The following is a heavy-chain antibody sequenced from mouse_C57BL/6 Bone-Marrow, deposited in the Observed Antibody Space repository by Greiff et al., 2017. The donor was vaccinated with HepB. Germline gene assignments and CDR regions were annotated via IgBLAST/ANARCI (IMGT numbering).Heavy chain of an antibody. J-gene: IGHJ3*01. CDR3: ASLGSRAWFAY. D-gene: IGHD1-1*01. Sequence: DVKLVESEGGLVQPGSSMKLSCTASGFTFSDYYMAWVRQVPEKGLEWVANINYDGSSTYYLDSLKSRFIISRDNAKNILYLQMSSLKSEDTATYYCASLGSRAWFAYWGQGTLVTVSA. V-gene: IGHV5-16*01. CDR1: GFTFSDYY. CDR2: INYDGSST.